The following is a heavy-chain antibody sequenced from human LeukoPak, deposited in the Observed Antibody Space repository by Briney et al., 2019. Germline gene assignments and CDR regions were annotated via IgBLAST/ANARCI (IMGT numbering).Heavy chain of an antibody. CDR1: GFTFYDYG. Sequence: AGGSLRLSCAASGFTFYDYGMSWVRQAPGKGLEWVSGINWNGGSTVYADSVKGRFTISRDNAKNSLYPQMNSLRAEDTALYYCARGTLKAAATDFDYWGQGTLVTVSS. V-gene: IGHV3-20*04. CDR2: INWNGGST. J-gene: IGHJ4*02. D-gene: IGHD6-13*01. CDR3: ARGTLKAAATDFDY.